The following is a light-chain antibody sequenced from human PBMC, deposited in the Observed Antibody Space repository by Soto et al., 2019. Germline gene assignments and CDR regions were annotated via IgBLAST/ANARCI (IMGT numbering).Light chain of an antibody. J-gene: IGKJ4*01. V-gene: IGKV3D-15*01. CDR3: QQYNNWGLS. Sequence: IVMTQSPATLSVSPGEGVTLSCRASENVGTNLAWYQQKPGQAPRLLIYGSSTRATGIPATFSGSGFGTEFTRTISSLQSEESAVYYCQQYNNWGLSFGGGTKLEIK. CDR2: GSS. CDR1: ENVGTN.